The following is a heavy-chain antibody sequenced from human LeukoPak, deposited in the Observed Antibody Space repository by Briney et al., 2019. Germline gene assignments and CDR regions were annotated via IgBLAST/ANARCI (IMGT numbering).Heavy chain of an antibody. Sequence: PSETLSLTCAVYGGSFSGYYWSWIRQPPGKGLEWIGEINHSGSTNYNPSLKSRVTISVDTSKNQFSLKLSSVTAADTAVYYCASTSSYYDSSGYCYWGQGTLVTVSS. V-gene: IGHV4-34*01. CDR2: INHSGST. J-gene: IGHJ4*02. D-gene: IGHD3-22*01. CDR3: ASTSSYYDSSGYCY. CDR1: GGSFSGYY.